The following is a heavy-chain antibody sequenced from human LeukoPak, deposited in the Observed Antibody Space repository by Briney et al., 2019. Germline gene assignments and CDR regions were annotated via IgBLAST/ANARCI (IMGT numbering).Heavy chain of an antibody. CDR3: ARDRWDAFDI. V-gene: IGHV3-30-3*01. CDR1: GFTVSSNY. D-gene: IGHD2-15*01. CDR2: ISYDGSNK. Sequence: GGSLRLSCAASGFTVSSNYMSWVRQAPGKGLEWVAVISYDGSNKYYADSVKGRITISRDNSKNTVYMQMNGLRAEDTAVYYCARDRWDAFDIWGQGTMVTVSS. J-gene: IGHJ3*02.